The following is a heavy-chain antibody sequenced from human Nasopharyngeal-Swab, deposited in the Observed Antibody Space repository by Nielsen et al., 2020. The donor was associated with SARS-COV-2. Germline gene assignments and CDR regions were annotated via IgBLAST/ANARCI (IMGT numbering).Heavy chain of an antibody. Sequence: GESLKISCVASGYSFRTYGMTWVRQAPGKGLEWVSSISGSGDISGRGGATYYADSVKGRFTISRDNSKNTVSLQMDSLRAEDTAVYYCAKDLRGPYFFWGQGTLVTVSS. J-gene: IGHJ4*02. V-gene: IGHV3-23*01. D-gene: IGHD2/OR15-2a*01. CDR3: AKDLRGPYFF. CDR2: ISGSGDISGRGGAT. CDR1: GYSFRTYG.